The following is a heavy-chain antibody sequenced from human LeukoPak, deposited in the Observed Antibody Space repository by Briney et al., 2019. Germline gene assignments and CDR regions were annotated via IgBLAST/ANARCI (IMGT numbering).Heavy chain of an antibody. CDR2: INPNNGAT. D-gene: IGHD3-3*01. CDR3: ARYGYDYDFWSGYYYYFDY. Sequence: ASVKVSCKASGYTFTGYYMHWVRQAPGQGLEWMGWINPNNGATNYAQKFQGRVTMTRNTSISTAYMELSSLRSEDTAVYYCARYGYDYDFWSGYYYYFDYWGQGTLVTVSS. CDR1: GYTFTGYY. V-gene: IGHV1-2*02. J-gene: IGHJ4*02.